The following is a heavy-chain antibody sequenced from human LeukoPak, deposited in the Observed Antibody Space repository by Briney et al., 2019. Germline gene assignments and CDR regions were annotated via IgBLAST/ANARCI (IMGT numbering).Heavy chain of an antibody. Sequence: SGGSLRLSCAASGFTFSSYTMNWVRQAPGKGLKWVSYISSSSSYIYYADSVKGRFTISRDNAENSLYLQMNSLRAEDTAVYYCARGSEGYCSGGGCYYGMDVWGQGTTVTVSS. CDR3: ARGSEGYCSGGGCYYGMDV. CDR2: ISSSSSYI. V-gene: IGHV3-21*01. CDR1: GFTFSSYT. D-gene: IGHD2-15*01. J-gene: IGHJ6*01.